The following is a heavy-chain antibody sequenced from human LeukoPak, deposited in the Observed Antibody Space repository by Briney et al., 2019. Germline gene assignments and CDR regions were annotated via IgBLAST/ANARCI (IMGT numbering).Heavy chain of an antibody. V-gene: IGHV3-30-3*01. CDR2: ISYDGSNK. D-gene: IGHD6-13*01. CDR3: ARDQLARYSSSSYFDY. Sequence: PGGSLRLSCAASGFTFSSYAMHWVRQAPGKGLEWVAVISYDGSNKYYADSVKGRFTISRDNSKNTLYLQMNSLRAEDTAVYYCARDQLARYSSSSYFDYWGQGTLVTVSS. J-gene: IGHJ4*02. CDR1: GFTFSSYA.